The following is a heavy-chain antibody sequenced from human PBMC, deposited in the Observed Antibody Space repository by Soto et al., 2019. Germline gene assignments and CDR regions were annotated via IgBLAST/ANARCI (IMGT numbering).Heavy chain of an antibody. CDR2: ITPGGATT. CDR3: ERDSLVSGNYLDFDS. Sequence: PGESLRLSCTASGFTFSAFSMTWVRQAPGKGLEWVSAITPGGATTYYIASVKGRVTISRDNAKNTLYLQMNSLTAADTAVYFCERDSLVSGNYLDFDSWGQGTLVTVYS. CDR1: GFTFSAFS. V-gene: IGHV3-23*01. J-gene: IGHJ4*02. D-gene: IGHD1-26*01.